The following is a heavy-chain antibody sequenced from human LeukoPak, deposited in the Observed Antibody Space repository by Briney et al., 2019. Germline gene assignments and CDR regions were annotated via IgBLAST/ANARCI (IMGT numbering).Heavy chain of an antibody. D-gene: IGHD3-3*01. CDR1: GFTFSSYA. J-gene: IGHJ4*02. V-gene: IGHV3-23*01. CDR2: LSGSGDST. Sequence: GGSLRLSCAASGFTFSSYAMSWVCQAPGKGLELVSGLSGSGDSTYYADSVKGRFTISRDNSKNTVYLQMNSLRAEDTAVYYCSKDASYYDFLSDYDDYWGQGSLVTVSS. CDR3: SKDASYYDFLSDYDDY.